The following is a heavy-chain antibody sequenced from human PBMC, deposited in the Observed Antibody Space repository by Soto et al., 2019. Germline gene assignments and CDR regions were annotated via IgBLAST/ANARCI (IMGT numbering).Heavy chain of an antibody. CDR3: ARVTYCSGGSCHPI. CDR1: GFTFSSYS. D-gene: IGHD2-15*01. Sequence: EVQLVESGGGLVQPGGSLRLSCAASGFTFSSYSMNWVRQAPGKGLEWVSSISSSSSYIYYADSVKGRFTISRDNAKNSLYLQMNSLRAEDTAVYYCARVTYCSGGSCHPIWGQGTLVTVSS. J-gene: IGHJ4*02. V-gene: IGHV3-21*01. CDR2: ISSSSSYI.